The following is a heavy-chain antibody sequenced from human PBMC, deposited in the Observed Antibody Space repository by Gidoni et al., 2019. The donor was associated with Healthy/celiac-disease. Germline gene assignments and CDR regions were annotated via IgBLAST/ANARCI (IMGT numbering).Heavy chain of an antibody. Sequence: EVQLVESGGGLVQPGGSLRLSCAASGFTVSSNYMSWVRQAPGKGLEWVSVIYSGGSTYYADSVKGRFTISRDNSKNTLYLQMNSLRAEDTAVYYCARTKLLCFGESTDYWGQGTLVTVSS. J-gene: IGHJ4*02. CDR2: IYSGGST. D-gene: IGHD3-10*01. V-gene: IGHV3-66*01. CDR1: GFTVSSNY. CDR3: ARTKLLCFGESTDY.